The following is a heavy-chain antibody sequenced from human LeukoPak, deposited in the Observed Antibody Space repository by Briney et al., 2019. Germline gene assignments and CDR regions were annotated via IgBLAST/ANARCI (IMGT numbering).Heavy chain of an antibody. J-gene: IGHJ4*02. CDR2: IRSKIYGGTT. Sequence: GGSLRLSCPASGFAFGDYAVNWVRQAPGKGLEWVGLIRSKIYGGTTEYAASVKGRFTISRDDSKSIAYLQMNSLKIEDTAVYYCSRFAGYTFDYWGQGALVTVSS. CDR1: GFAFGDYA. D-gene: IGHD3-9*01. V-gene: IGHV3-49*04. CDR3: SRFAGYTFDY.